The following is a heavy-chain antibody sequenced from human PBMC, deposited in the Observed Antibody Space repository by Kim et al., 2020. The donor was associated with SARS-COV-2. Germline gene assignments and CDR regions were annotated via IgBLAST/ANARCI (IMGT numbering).Heavy chain of an antibody. Sequence: YSDGSTYYVDSVKGRFTISRDNSKNTLDLEMNSLRAEDTAVYYCAKDNDYWGQGTLVPVSS. J-gene: IGHJ4*02. V-gene: IGHV3-53*01. CDR3: AKDNDY. CDR2: YSDGST.